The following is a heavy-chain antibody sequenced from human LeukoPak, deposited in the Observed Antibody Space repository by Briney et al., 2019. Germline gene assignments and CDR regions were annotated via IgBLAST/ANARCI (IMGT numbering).Heavy chain of an antibody. D-gene: IGHD3-3*01. J-gene: IGHJ4*02. CDR3: AGALDDFWSGYHFDY. V-gene: IGHV4-30-4*08. CDR2: IYYSGST. Sequence: SETLSLTCAVYGGSFSGYYWSWIRQPPGKGLEWIGYIYYSGSTYYNPSLKSRVTISVDTSKNQFSLKLSSVTAADTAVYYCAGALDDFWSGYHFDYWGQGTLVTVSS. CDR1: GGSFSGYY.